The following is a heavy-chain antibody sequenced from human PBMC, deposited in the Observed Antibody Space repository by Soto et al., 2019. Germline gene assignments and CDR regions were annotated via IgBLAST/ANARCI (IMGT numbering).Heavy chain of an antibody. CDR1: GFTFSSYS. V-gene: IGHV3-21*01. J-gene: IGHJ6*02. Sequence: PGGSLRLSCAASGFTFSSYSMNWVRQAPGKGLEWVSSISSSSSYIYYADSVKGRFTISRDNAKDSLYLQMNSLRAEDTAVYYCARDGGSYYFVTKGYYGMDVWGQGTTVTVSS. D-gene: IGHD1-26*01. CDR2: ISSSSSYI. CDR3: ARDGGSYYFVTKGYYGMDV.